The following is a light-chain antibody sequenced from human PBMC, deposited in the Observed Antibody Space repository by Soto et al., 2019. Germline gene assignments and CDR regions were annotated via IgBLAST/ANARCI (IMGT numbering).Light chain of an antibody. J-gene: IGKJ1*01. CDR3: QQSYSTTWT. Sequence: DIQMTQSPSSLSASVGDRVTITCRATQSVAKYVNWYQQKPGQAPNLLIYTSSSLQSGVPSRFSGSGSETDFTLTISSLQPEDFATYSCQQSYSTTWTFGQGTKVDIK. V-gene: IGKV1-39*01. CDR1: QSVAKY. CDR2: TSS.